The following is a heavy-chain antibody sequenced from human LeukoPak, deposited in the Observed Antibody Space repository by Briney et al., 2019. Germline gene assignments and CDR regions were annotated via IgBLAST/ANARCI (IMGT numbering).Heavy chain of an antibody. J-gene: IGHJ2*01. CDR2: IRQDGGEI. Sequence: GESLRLSCTGSGFMFNAYWMSWVRKAPGMGLEWVGKIRQDGGEIFYVDSVRGRFTTSRDNAKNSVYLQLNSLRAEDTAVYYCARADLEWYLDLWGRGTLVTVSS. V-gene: IGHV3-7*01. CDR3: ARADLEWYLDL. CDR1: GFMFNAYW.